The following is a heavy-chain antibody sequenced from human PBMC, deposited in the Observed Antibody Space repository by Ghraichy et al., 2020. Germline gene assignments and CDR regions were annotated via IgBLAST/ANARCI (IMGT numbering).Heavy chain of an antibody. V-gene: IGHV4-39*01. CDR1: GGSIRNRNYY. D-gene: IGHD1-7*01. CDR2: IYYAGST. Sequence: SETLSLTCSVSGGSIRNRNYYWGWIRQPPGKTLEWLGSIYYAGSTYYNPSLKSRLTVDVDTSNNQFSLDLRSVTAADTAGYFCVRSIWNYQFGPTWSDSWGQGTLVTVSS. J-gene: IGHJ5*01. CDR3: VRSIWNYQFGPTWSDS.